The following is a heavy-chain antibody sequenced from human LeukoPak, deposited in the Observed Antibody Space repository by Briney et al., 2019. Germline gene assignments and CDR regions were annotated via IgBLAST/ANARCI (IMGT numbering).Heavy chain of an antibody. Sequence: PGGSLRLSCAASGFTVRSNYMKWVRQAPGKGLEWVSVIYTGGTTYYADSVKGRFTISRDNSKNTMYLQMNSLRAEDTAVYYCARDRRGDSSGYLYYFDYWGQGTLVTVSS. V-gene: IGHV3-53*01. CDR2: IYTGGTT. CDR3: ARDRRGDSSGYLYYFDY. CDR1: GFTVRSNY. D-gene: IGHD3-22*01. J-gene: IGHJ4*02.